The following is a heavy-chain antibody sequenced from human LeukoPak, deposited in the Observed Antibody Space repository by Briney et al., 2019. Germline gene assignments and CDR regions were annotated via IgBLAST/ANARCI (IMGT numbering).Heavy chain of an antibody. CDR3: ARDPCSSTSCYTVYGMDV. CDR1: GYTFTSYG. D-gene: IGHD2-2*02. Sequence: ASVKVSCKASGYTFTSYGISWVRQAPEQGLEWMGWISAYNGNTNYAQKLQGRVTMTTDTSTSTAYMELRSLRSDDTAVYYCARDPCSSTSCYTVYGMDVWGQGTTVTVSS. V-gene: IGHV1-18*01. J-gene: IGHJ6*02. CDR2: ISAYNGNT.